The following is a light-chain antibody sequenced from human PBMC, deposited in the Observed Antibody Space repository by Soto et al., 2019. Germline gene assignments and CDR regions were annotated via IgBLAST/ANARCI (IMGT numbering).Light chain of an antibody. V-gene: IGLV2-23*01. J-gene: IGLJ2*01. CDR2: EGS. CDR1: SSDVGSYNL. Sequence: QSVLTQPASVSGSPGQSITISCTGTSSDVGSYNLVSWYQQHPGKAPKLMIYEGSKRPSGVSNRFSGSKSGNTASLTISGLQAEDEADYYCCSNAGSNTMVFGGGTKLTVL. CDR3: CSNAGSNTMV.